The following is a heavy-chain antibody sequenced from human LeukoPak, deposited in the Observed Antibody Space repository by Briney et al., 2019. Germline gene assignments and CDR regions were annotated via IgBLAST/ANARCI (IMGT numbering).Heavy chain of an antibody. Sequence: PGGSLRLSCAASGFTFSSYAMSWVRQAPGKGLEWVSAVSGSGGGTYYADSVKGRFTISRDNSKNTLYLQVNSLRAEDTAVYYCAKLTPPRVLVVAANFGYWGQGTLVTVSS. CDR2: VSGSGGGT. CDR3: AKLTPPRVLVVAANFGY. J-gene: IGHJ4*02. D-gene: IGHD2-15*01. V-gene: IGHV3-23*01. CDR1: GFTFSSYA.